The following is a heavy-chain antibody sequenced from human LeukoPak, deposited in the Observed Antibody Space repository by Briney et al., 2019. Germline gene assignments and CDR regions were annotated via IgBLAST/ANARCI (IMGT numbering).Heavy chain of an antibody. V-gene: IGHV3-7*01. D-gene: IGHD4-11*01. J-gene: IGHJ4*02. CDR3: TKGRSNHY. CDR1: GVTFSEFW. CDR2: INQGGGER. Sequence: GGGLRLSCAASGVTFSEFWRGWVSQAPGKGGEGVANINQGGGERYYVESVKGGVTISRENAKKSLFLQMTSLRAEDTAVYYCTKGRSNHYWGQGTLVTVST.